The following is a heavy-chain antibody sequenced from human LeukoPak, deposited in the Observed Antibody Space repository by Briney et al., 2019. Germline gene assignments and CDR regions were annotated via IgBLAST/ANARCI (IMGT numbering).Heavy chain of an antibody. D-gene: IGHD3-22*01. Sequence: GGSLTPACAASGSTVSSSWMHWARQAPGKGLVWVSRISSDGSSTDYADSVKGRFTISRDNAKNTLYLQMNSLRAEDTAVYYWARRIPCDSSTYWGERTLLTVSS. V-gene: IGHV3-74*01. CDR3: ARRIPCDSSTY. CDR1: GSTVSSSW. J-gene: IGHJ4*02. CDR2: ISSDGSST.